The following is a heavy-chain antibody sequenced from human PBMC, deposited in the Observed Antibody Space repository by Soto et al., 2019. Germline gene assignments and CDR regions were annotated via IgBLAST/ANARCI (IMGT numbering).Heavy chain of an antibody. CDR2: IYYSGST. CDR1: GGSISSGGYY. J-gene: IGHJ4*02. CDR3: ARYYYDSSGYQKD. D-gene: IGHD3-22*01. V-gene: IGHV4-31*03. Sequence: SETLSLTCTVSGGSISSGGYYWSWIRQHPGKGLEWIGYIYYSGSTYYNPSLKSRVTISVDTSKNQFSLKLSSVTAADTAVYYCARYYYDSSGYQKDWGQGTLVTVSS.